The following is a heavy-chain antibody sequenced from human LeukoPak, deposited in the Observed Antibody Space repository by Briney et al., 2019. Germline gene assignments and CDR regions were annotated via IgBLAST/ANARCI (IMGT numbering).Heavy chain of an antibody. Sequence: PGGSLRLSCAASGFPLSEYSMNWVRQAPGKGLEWISYIGISSGNTKYADSVKGRFTVSGDNARNSLYLQMNSLRGEDTAVYYCARGHNYAFDNWGQGTLVTVSS. CDR2: IGISSGNT. CDR1: GFPLSEYS. CDR3: ARGHNYAFDN. J-gene: IGHJ4*02. V-gene: IGHV3-11*06. D-gene: IGHD1-1*01.